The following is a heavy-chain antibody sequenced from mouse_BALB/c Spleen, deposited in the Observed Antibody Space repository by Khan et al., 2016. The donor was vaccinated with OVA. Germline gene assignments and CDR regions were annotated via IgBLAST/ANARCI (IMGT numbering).Heavy chain of an antibody. D-gene: IGHD2-14*01. CDR1: GYTFTSYT. CDR3: ERDGADHRNDGWFAY. Sequence: QVQLQQSGAELARPGASVKMSCKASGYTFTSYTIHWIKKRPGQGLEWIGYINPSNGYTNYNQKFKDKATLTTDKSSTTAYLQLSSLKSDDSAVYTCERDGADHRNDGWFAYWGQGTLVTVSA. J-gene: IGHJ3*01. V-gene: IGHV1-4*01. CDR2: INPSNGYT.